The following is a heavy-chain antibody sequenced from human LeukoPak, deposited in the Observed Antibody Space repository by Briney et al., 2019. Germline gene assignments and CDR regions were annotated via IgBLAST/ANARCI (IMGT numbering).Heavy chain of an antibody. CDR2: INHSGST. Sequence: SETLSLTCAVYGGSFSGYYWSWIRQPPGKGLEWIGEINHSGSTNYNPSLKSRVTISVDTSKNQFSLKLSSVTAADTAVYYCARAGWIHGWFDPWGQGTLVTVSS. D-gene: IGHD6-19*01. CDR1: GGSFSGYY. J-gene: IGHJ5*02. V-gene: IGHV4-34*01. CDR3: ARAGWIHGWFDP.